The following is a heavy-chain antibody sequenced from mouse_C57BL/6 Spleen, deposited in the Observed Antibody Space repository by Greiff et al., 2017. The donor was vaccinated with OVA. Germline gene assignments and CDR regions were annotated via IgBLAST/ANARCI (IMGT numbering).Heavy chain of an antibody. J-gene: IGHJ2*01. D-gene: IGHD1-1*01. CDR3: TTSDYGSSLDY. Sequence: VQLQQSGAELVRPGASVKLSCTASGFTITDDYMHWVKQRPEQGLEWIGWIDPENGDTEYASKFQGKATITADTSSNTAYLQLSSLTSEDTAVYYCTTSDYGSSLDYWGQGTTLTVSS. CDR1: GFTITDDY. CDR2: IDPENGDT. V-gene: IGHV14-4*01.